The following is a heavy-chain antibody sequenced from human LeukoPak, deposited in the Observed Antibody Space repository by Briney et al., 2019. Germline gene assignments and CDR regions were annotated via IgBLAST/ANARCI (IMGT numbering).Heavy chain of an antibody. CDR3: ARDGYSSSWYGFDYYYYYMDV. J-gene: IGHJ6*03. CDR2: IKRDGSEK. D-gene: IGHD6-13*01. V-gene: IGHV3-7*01. CDR1: GFTFSSYW. Sequence: GGSLRLSCAASGFTFSSYWMSWVRQAPGKGLEWVANIKRDGSEKYYVDSVKGRFTISRDNAKNSLYLQMNSLRAEDTAVYYCARDGYSSSWYGFDYYYYYMDVWGKGTTVTVSS.